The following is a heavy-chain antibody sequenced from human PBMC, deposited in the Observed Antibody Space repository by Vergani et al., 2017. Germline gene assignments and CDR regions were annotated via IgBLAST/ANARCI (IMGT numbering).Heavy chain of an antibody. CDR2: INHSGST. CDR1: GGSFSGYY. V-gene: IGHV4-34*01. J-gene: IGHJ4*02. D-gene: IGHD3-3*01. Sequence: QVQLQQWGAGLLKPSETLSLTCAVYGGSFSGYYWSWIRQPPGKGLEWIGEINHSGSTNYNPSLKSRVTISVDTSKNPFSLKLSSVTAADTAVYYCARGLYYDFWSGYYFGADYFDYWGQGTLVTVSS. CDR3: ARGLYYDFWSGYYFGADYFDY.